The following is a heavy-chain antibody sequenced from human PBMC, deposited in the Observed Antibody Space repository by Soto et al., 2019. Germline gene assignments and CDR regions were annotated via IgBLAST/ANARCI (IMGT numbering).Heavy chain of an antibody. D-gene: IGHD4-4*01. J-gene: IGHJ6*02. CDR1: GGSLISDSYY. V-gene: IGHV4-61*01. CDR2: IYYSGSA. Sequence: QVQLQESGPGLVNPSETLSLTCTVFGGSLISDSYYWSWIRQPPGKGLEWIGYIYYSGSANYNPSLKSRVTISVDTSKNQFSLKLTSVTAADTAVYFCARDRGSTVTNRYVYYGMDVWGQGTTVTVSS. CDR3: ARDRGSTVTNRYVYYGMDV.